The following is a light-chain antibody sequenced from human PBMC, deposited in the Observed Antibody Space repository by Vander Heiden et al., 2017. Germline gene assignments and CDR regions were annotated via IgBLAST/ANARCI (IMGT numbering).Light chain of an antibody. CDR2: DAS. Sequence: EIVLTQSPATLSLSPGERATLSCRASQSVSSSLAWYQQKPGQVPRLLIYDASKRATGIQARFDGSGSGTDFTLTIRSLEPEDFAVYYCQHRSNWPITFGQGTRLEIK. CDR1: QSVSSS. J-gene: IGKJ5*01. V-gene: IGKV3-11*01. CDR3: QHRSNWPIT.